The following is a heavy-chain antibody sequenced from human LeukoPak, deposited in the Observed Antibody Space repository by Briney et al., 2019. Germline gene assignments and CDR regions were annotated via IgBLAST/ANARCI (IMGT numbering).Heavy chain of an antibody. CDR2: ISAYNGYT. Sequence: ASVKVSCKTSGYTFTNYGVSWVRQAPGQGLEWMGWISAYNGYTNYAQKLQVRVTMTTDTSTSTAYMELRSLTSDDTAVYYCARDRAVTTELTQYFQHWGQGTLVTVSS. D-gene: IGHD4-11*01. V-gene: IGHV1-18*01. CDR1: GYTFTNYG. CDR3: ARDRAVTTELTQYFQH. J-gene: IGHJ1*01.